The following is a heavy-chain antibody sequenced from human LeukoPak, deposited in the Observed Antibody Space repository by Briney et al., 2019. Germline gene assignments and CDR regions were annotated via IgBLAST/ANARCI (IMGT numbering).Heavy chain of an antibody. CDR1: GATFTSYA. Sequence: SSVKLSCTASGATFTSYAISWVRHAPGQGLEWVGGTIPIFGTANYAQKFQGRVTITADKSMSTAYMELSSLRSEDTAVYYCARHWGYCSRTSCYDSKWFDPWGQGTLVTVSS. V-gene: IGHV1-69*06. CDR2: TIPIFGTA. CDR3: ARHWGYCSRTSCYDSKWFDP. D-gene: IGHD2-2*01. J-gene: IGHJ5*02.